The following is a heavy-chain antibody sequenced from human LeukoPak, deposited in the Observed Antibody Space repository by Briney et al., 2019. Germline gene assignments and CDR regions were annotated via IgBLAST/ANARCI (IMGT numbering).Heavy chain of an antibody. CDR2: IYYSGST. Sequence: SETLSLTCTVSGGSISSYYWSWIRQPRGKGLEWIGYIYYSGSTNYNPSLKSRVTISVDTSKNQFSLKLSSVTAADTAVYYCARGGNYDFWSGYYNFDYWGQGTLVTVSS. CDR3: ARGGNYDFWSGYYNFDY. J-gene: IGHJ4*02. D-gene: IGHD3-3*01. V-gene: IGHV4-59*12. CDR1: GGSISSYY.